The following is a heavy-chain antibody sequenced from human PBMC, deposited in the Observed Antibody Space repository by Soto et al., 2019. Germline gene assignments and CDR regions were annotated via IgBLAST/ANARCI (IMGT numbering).Heavy chain of an antibody. J-gene: IGHJ4*02. CDR2: IYTGGSA. Sequence: EVQLVESGGGLIQPGGSLRLSCAASGFTVTSTYMSWVRQAPGKGLEWVSVIYTGGSASYADSVKGRFTISRDNSKNTLYLQMNSLRAEDTAVYYCAREESNYGYYLDYWGQGTLVIVSS. CDR3: AREESNYGYYLDY. D-gene: IGHD4-4*01. CDR1: GFTVTSTY. V-gene: IGHV3-53*01.